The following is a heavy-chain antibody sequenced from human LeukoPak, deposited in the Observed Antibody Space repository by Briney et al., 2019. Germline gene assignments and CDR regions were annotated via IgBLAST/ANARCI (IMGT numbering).Heavy chain of an antibody. CDR2: IGTAGDT. D-gene: IGHD2-15*01. Sequence: GGSLRLSCAASGFTFSSYDMHWVRQATGKGMEWVSAIGTAGDTYYPGSVKGRFTISRENAKNSLYIQMNSLRAGHTAVYYCARWDRRICSGGSCYGGGDYYGMDVWGQGTTVSVSS. CDR3: ARWDRRICSGGSCYGGGDYYGMDV. J-gene: IGHJ6*02. CDR1: GFTFSSYD. V-gene: IGHV3-13*01.